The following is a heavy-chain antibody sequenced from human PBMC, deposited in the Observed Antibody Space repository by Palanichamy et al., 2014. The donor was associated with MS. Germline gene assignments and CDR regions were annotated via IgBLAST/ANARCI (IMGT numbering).Heavy chain of an antibody. Sequence: QVQLVESGGGVVQPGRSLRLSCAASGFTFSSYGMHWVRQAPGKGLEWVAVIWYDGSNKYYADSVKGRFTISRDNSKNTLYLQMNSLRAEDTAVYYCARENGYYDSSGKYYYYGMDVWGQGTTVTVSS. V-gene: IGHV3-33*08. CDR3: ARENGYYDSSGKYYYYGMDV. CDR1: GFTFSSYG. J-gene: IGHJ6*02. D-gene: IGHD3-22*01. CDR2: IWYDGSNK.